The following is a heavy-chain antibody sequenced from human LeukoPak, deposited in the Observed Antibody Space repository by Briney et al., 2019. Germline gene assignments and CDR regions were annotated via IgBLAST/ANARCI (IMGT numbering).Heavy chain of an antibody. V-gene: IGHV3-30-3*01. CDR3: ARSRDCSGGSCKWGWFDP. D-gene: IGHD2-15*01. J-gene: IGHJ5*02. CDR1: GFTFSSYA. Sequence: GGSLILSCAASGFTFSSYAMHWVRQAPGKGLEWVAVISYDGSNKYYADSVKGRFTISRDNSKNTLYLQMNSLRAEDTAVYYCARSRDCSGGSCKWGWFDPWGQGTLVTVSS. CDR2: ISYDGSNK.